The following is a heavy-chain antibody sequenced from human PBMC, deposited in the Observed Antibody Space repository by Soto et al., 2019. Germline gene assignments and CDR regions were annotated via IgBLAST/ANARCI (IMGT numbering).Heavy chain of an antibody. CDR3: VRSVAVPGAHIDY. D-gene: IGHD7-27*01. J-gene: IGHJ4*01. CDR2: VYYTGST. CDR1: GGSISGSY. Sequence: SETLSLTCSVSGGSISGSYWSWIRQSPGKRLEWLGYVYYTGSTNYSPSLRSRVSISVDTSKNEFSLRLSSVTAADTAVYFCVRSVAVPGAHIDYWGQGTQVTVS. V-gene: IGHV4-59*01.